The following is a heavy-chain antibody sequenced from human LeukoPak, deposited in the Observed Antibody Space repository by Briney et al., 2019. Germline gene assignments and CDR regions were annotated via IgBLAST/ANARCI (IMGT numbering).Heavy chain of an antibody. CDR2: ISYDGSNK. CDR3: ARDPVLRFLEWLPHHDAFDI. CDR1: GFTFSSYA. D-gene: IGHD3-3*01. Sequence: PGGSLRLSCAASGFTFSSYAIHWVRQAPGKGLEWVAVISYDGSNKYYADSVKGRFTISRDNSKNTLYLQMNSLRAEDTAVYYCARDPVLRFLEWLPHHDAFDIWGQGTMVTVSS. J-gene: IGHJ3*02. V-gene: IGHV3-30-3*01.